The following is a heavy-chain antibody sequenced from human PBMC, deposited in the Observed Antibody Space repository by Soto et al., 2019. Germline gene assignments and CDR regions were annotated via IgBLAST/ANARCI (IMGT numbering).Heavy chain of an antibody. CDR1: GFTFSSYA. D-gene: IGHD2-2*01. Sequence: EVQLLESGGGLVQPGGSLRLSCAASGFTFSSYAMSWVRQAPGKGLEWVSDISGSGGRTYYADSVKGRFTISRDNSKNTLYLHMNSLRAEDTAVYYCASAGVPAAFYCRDVWGQGTTVTVSS. CDR3: ASAGVPAAFYCRDV. V-gene: IGHV3-23*01. J-gene: IGHJ6*01. CDR2: ISGSGGRT.